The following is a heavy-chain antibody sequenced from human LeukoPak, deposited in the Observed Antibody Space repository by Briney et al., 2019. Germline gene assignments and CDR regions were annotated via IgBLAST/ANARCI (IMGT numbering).Heavy chain of an antibody. CDR3: ARLPRGFEQWLDSDFDY. J-gene: IGHJ4*02. D-gene: IGHD6-19*01. CDR1: GFTFSSSA. Sequence: PGGSLRLSCAASGFTFSSSAMSWVRQAPGKGLEWVSTISGSGDRTYYADSVKGRFTISRDNSKNTLYLQMNSLRAEDTAVYYCARLPRGFEQWLDSDFDYWGQGTLVTVSS. CDR2: ISGSGDRT. V-gene: IGHV3-23*01.